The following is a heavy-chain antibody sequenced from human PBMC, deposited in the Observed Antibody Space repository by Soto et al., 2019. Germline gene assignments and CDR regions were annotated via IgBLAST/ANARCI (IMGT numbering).Heavy chain of an antibody. D-gene: IGHD2-8*02. J-gene: IGHJ6*02. Sequence: QVQLQESGPGLVKPSETLSLTCTVSGGSISSYYWSWIRQPPGKGLEWIGYIYYSGSTNYNPSLKRRVTLSVATSTNQFSLKLSSVPAADTAVYYCARDSGWSTGYYYGMDVWGQGTTVTVSS. CDR2: IYYSGST. CDR3: ARDSGWSTGYYYGMDV. CDR1: GGSISSYY. V-gene: IGHV4-59*01.